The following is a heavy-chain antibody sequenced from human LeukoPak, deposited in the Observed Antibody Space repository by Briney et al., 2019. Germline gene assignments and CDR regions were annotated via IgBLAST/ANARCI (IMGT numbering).Heavy chain of an antibody. CDR2: IYYNGRT. J-gene: IGHJ4*02. D-gene: IGHD1-26*01. Sequence: SETLSLTCTVSGGSISSSSYYWGWIRQPPGKGLEWIGSIYYNGRTYYNPSLKSRVTISVDTSKNQFSLKLSSVTAADTAVFYCARIEYSGPLDYWGQGTLVTVSS. CDR3: ARIEYSGPLDY. V-gene: IGHV4-39*07. CDR1: GGSISSSSYY.